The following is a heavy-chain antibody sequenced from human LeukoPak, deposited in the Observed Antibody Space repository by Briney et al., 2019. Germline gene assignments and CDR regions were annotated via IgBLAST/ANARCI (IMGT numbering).Heavy chain of an antibody. J-gene: IGHJ5*02. Sequence: SETLSLTCTVSGGSISSSSYYWGWIRQPPGKGLEWIGSIYYSGSTYYNPSLKGRVTISVDTSKNQFSLKLSSVTAADTAVYYCAREWESAAAGTNWFDPWGQGTLVTVSS. CDR3: AREWESAAAGTNWFDP. CDR2: IYYSGST. D-gene: IGHD6-13*01. V-gene: IGHV4-39*02. CDR1: GGSISSSSYY.